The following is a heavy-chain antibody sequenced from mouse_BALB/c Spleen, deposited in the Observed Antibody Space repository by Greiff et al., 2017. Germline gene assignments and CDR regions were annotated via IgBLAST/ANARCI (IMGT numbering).Heavy chain of an antibody. D-gene: IGHD4-1*01. CDR3: AREDNWDDAMDY. Sequence: DVQLQESGAELVKPGASVKLSCTASGFNIKDTYMHWVKQRPEQGLEWIGRIDPANGNTKYDPKFQGKATITADTSSNTAYLQLSSLTSEDTAVYYCAREDNWDDAMDYWGQGTSVTVSS. V-gene: IGHV14-3*02. J-gene: IGHJ4*01. CDR2: IDPANGNT. CDR1: GFNIKDTY.